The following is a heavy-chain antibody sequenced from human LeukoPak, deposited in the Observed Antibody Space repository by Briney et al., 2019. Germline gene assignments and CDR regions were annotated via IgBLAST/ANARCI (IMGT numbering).Heavy chain of an antibody. D-gene: IGHD2-2*01. J-gene: IGHJ4*02. CDR1: GFSVNSTY. Sequence: GGSLRLSCAASGFSVNSTYMNWVRQTPGKGLEWVSVIYAGGSTYYADSVKGRFTISRDNSKNTLYLQMNNLRAEDTAVYYCARDFYCSSTSCHAPSFDYWGQGSLVTVSS. V-gene: IGHV3-53*05. CDR3: ARDFYCSSTSCHAPSFDY. CDR2: IYAGGST.